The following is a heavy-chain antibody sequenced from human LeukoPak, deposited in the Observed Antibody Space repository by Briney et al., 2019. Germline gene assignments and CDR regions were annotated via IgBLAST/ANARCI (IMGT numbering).Heavy chain of an antibody. J-gene: IGHJ4*02. V-gene: IGHV4-34*01. Sequence: SETLSLTCAVYGGSFSGYYWSWIRQPPGKGLEWIGEINHSGSTNYNPSLKSRVTISVDTSKNQFSLKLSSVTAADTAVYYCARDPTGYYFDYWGQGTLVTVSS. CDR3: ARDPTGYYFDY. D-gene: IGHD1-14*01. CDR2: INHSGST. CDR1: GGSFSGYY.